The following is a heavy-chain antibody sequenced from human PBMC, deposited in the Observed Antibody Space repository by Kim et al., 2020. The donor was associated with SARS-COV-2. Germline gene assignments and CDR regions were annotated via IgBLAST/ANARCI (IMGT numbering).Heavy chain of an antibody. CDR2: VYYSGST. CDR3: ARSFNSISYYFDL. Sequence: SETLSLTCSVSGGSVSSPNYYWTWIRQSPGKGLEWIGYVYYSGSTTYNPSLRGRVVISLDTSQTHFSLRLYSVTTAATAVYYCARSFNSISYYFDLWGHG. V-gene: IGHV4-61*03. CDR1: GGSVSSPNYY. D-gene: IGHD2-21*01. J-gene: IGHJ2*01.